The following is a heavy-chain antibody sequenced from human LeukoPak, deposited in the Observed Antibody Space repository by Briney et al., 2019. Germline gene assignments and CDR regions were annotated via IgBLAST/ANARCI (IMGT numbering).Heavy chain of an antibody. CDR3: ASGQLRYFDWLLRFDY. Sequence: GRSLRLSCAASGFTFSSYAMHWVRQAPGKGLEWVAVISYDGSNKDYADSVKGRFTISRDNSKNTMYLQMNSLRAEDTAVYYCASGQLRYFDWLLRFDYWGQGTLVTVSS. V-gene: IGHV3-30*04. CDR1: GFTFSSYA. J-gene: IGHJ4*02. D-gene: IGHD3-9*01. CDR2: ISYDGSNK.